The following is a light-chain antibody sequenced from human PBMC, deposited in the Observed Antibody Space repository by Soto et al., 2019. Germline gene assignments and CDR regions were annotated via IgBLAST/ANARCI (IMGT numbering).Light chain of an antibody. J-gene: IGKJ1*01. CDR1: QSVSSNY. V-gene: IGKV3-20*01. CDR2: GAS. Sequence: EIVLTQSPGTLSLSAGERATLSCRASQSVSSNYVAWYQQKPGQAPRLLIYGASSRATGIPDRFSGSGSGTDFTLTISRLEPEDFAVYSCQEYGSSRTFGQGTKVEIK. CDR3: QEYGSSRT.